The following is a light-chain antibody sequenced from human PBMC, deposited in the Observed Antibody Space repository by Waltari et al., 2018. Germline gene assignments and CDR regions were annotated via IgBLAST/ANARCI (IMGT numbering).Light chain of an antibody. Sequence: DIQMTQSPSSLSASVGDRVTITCRASQDIRNSLVWYQQKPGKVPKLVIFAASTLQPGLPRRYYGSGSGTDYTLTIDNLQPEDVATYYCQHYDRVPVAFGQGTKVEI. CDR3: QHYDRVPVA. CDR1: QDIRNS. CDR2: AAS. V-gene: IGKV1-27*01. J-gene: IGKJ1*01.